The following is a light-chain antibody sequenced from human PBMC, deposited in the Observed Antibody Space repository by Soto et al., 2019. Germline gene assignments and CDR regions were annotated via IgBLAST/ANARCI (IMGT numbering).Light chain of an antibody. CDR3: QQSYSAPYT. CDR2: AAT. J-gene: IGKJ2*01. V-gene: IGKV1-39*01. Sequence: DILMTQSPSSLSASVGDRVTITCRASETISSFVTWYQHKAGTAPKLLFYAATTVQSGVPSRFSGSGYGTDFTLSIDSLHTEDFATYYCQQSYSAPYTFGQGTTLDIK. CDR1: ETISSF.